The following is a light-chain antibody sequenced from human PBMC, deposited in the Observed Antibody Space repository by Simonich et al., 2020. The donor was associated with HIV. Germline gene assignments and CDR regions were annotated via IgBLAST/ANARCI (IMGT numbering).Light chain of an antibody. Sequence: QSALTQPASVSGSPGQSITISCTGTSSDVGDYNYVSWYQQHPGKAPNLSIYDVNKRPSWVSNRFSGSKSGNTASRTVSGLQAEDEADYYCSSYAGINNWVFGGGTKLTVL. CDR3: SSYAGINNWV. V-gene: IGLV2-14*03. CDR2: DVN. CDR1: SSDVGDYNY. J-gene: IGLJ3*02.